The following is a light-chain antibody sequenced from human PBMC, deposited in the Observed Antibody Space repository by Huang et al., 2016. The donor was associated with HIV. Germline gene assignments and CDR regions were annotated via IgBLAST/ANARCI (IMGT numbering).Light chain of an antibody. CDR2: AAS. CDR3: QQSYSTPPWT. V-gene: IGKV1-39*01. CDR1: QSISSY. J-gene: IGKJ1*01. Sequence: DIQMTQSPSSLSASVGDRVTITCRASQSISSYLNWYQQKPGKALKLLIDAASSLQSGVPSRFSGSRSGTDFTLTISSLQPEDFATYYCQQSYSTPPWTFGQGTKVEIK.